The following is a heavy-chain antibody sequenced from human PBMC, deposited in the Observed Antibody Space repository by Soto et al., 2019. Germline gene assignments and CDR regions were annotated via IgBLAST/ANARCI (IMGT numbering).Heavy chain of an antibody. V-gene: IGHV4-61*01. CDR3: ASLTGHVPSDY. Sequence: SETLSLTCTVSGGSVSSGSYYWSWIRQPPGKGLEWIGYIYYSGSTNYNPSPKSGVTISVDTSKNQFSLKLSSVTVADTAVYCCASLTGHVPSDYWGQGTLVTVSS. CDR2: IYYSGST. D-gene: IGHD7-27*01. J-gene: IGHJ4*02. CDR1: GGSVSSGSYY.